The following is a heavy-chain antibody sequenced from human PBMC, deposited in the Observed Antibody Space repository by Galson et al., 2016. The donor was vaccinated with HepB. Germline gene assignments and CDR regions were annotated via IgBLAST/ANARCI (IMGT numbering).Heavy chain of an antibody. CDR2: IYYTGST. Sequence: TLSLTCTVSGDSITSGGYYWSWIRQHPGEGLEWIGYIYYTGSTYYNPSLTSRVTISVDTSKNQYSLKLSSVTAAYTAMYYCARDRSEYYFDYWGQGTLVTVSS. CDR3: ARDRSEYYFDY. D-gene: IGHD2-15*01. J-gene: IGHJ4*02. V-gene: IGHV4-31*03. CDR1: GDSITSGGYY.